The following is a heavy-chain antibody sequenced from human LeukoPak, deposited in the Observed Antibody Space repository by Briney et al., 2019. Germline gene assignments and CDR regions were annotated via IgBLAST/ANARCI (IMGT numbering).Heavy chain of an antibody. CDR2: ISGSGGST. D-gene: IGHD1-26*01. V-gene: IGHV3-23*01. J-gene: IGHJ4*02. CDR3: AKGDGIVGATRLDY. Sequence: GGSLRLSCAASGFTFSSYGMSWVRQAPGEGLEWVSAISGSGGSTFYADSVKGRFTISRDNSKNTLYLQMNSLRAEDTAVYYCAKGDGIVGATRLDYWGQGTLVTVSS. CDR1: GFTFSSYG.